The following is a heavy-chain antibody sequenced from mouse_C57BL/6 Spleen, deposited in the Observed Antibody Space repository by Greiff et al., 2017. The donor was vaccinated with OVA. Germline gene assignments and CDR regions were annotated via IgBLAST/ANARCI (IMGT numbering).Heavy chain of an antibody. Sequence: EVKLVESEGGLVQPGSSMKLSCTASGFTFSDYYMAWVRQVPEKGLEWVGNINYDGSSTYYLDYLKSRFTMSRDNATNILYLQMSSLKSEDTATYYCASEGYGSSLDYWGQGTTLTVSS. V-gene: IGHV5-16*01. CDR3: ASEGYGSSLDY. CDR2: INYDGSST. J-gene: IGHJ2*01. CDR1: GFTFSDYY. D-gene: IGHD1-1*01.